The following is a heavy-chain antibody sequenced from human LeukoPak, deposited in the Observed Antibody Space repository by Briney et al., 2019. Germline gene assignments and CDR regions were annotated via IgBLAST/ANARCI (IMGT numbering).Heavy chain of an antibody. CDR3: AKSDCGGACDSSLYYYYMDV. D-gene: IGHD2-21*02. J-gene: IGHJ6*03. CDR1: GFTFSGYA. CDR2: ISGSGGST. Sequence: GGSLRLSCAASGFTFSGYAMSWVRQAPGKGLEWVSAISGSGGSTYYADSVKGRTTISRDTTKNTPYLQMNSLRAQDTAVYYCAKSDCGGACDSSLYYYYMDVWGQGTLVTVSS. V-gene: IGHV3-23*01.